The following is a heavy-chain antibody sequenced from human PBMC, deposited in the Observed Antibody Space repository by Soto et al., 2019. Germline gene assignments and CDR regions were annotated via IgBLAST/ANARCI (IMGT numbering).Heavy chain of an antibody. J-gene: IGHJ4*02. CDR1: GFTFSNYA. CDR2: ISFDGNNK. D-gene: IGHD2-2*01. Sequence: GGSLRLSCAASGFTFSNYALHWVRQAPGRGLEWVALISFDGNNKYYANSVKGRFTISRDNSKNTLYLQMNSLRAEDTSVYYCGRCTGTSCHLGADFWGQGTLVTVSS. CDR3: GRCTGTSCHLGADF. V-gene: IGHV3-30-3*01.